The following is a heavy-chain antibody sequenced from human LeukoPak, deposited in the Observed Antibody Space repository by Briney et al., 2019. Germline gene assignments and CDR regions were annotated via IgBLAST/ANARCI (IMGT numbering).Heavy chain of an antibody. Sequence: ASVKVSCKASGYTFTSYYMHWARQAPGQGLEWMGIINPSGGSTSYVQKFQGRVTMTRDTSTSTVYMELSSLRSEDTAVYYCARASSGGRRIDYWGQGTLITVSS. V-gene: IGHV1-46*01. J-gene: IGHJ4*02. D-gene: IGHD2-15*01. CDR2: INPSGGST. CDR3: ARASSGGRRIDY. CDR1: GYTFTSYY.